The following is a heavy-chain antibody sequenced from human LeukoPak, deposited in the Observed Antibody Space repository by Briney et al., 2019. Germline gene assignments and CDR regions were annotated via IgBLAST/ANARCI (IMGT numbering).Heavy chain of an antibody. V-gene: IGHV4-61*02. D-gene: IGHD6-13*01. CDR2: IYTSGST. CDR3: ARDQGSSFYYPYYMDV. J-gene: IGHJ6*03. Sequence: SETLSLTCTVSGDSISSGGYYWSWIRQPAGKGLEWIGRIYTSGSTNYNPSLKSRVTISVDTSKNQFSLKLSSVTAADTAVYYCARDQGSSFYYPYYMDVWGKGTTVTISS. CDR1: GDSISSGGYY.